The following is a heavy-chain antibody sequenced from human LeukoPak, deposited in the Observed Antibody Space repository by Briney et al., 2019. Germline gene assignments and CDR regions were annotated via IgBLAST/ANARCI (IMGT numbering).Heavy chain of an antibody. J-gene: IGHJ2*01. CDR2: ISSSSSYI. CDR1: GFTFSSYS. V-gene: IGHV3-21*01. D-gene: IGHD3-10*02. Sequence: GGSLRLSCAASGFTFSSYSMNWVRQAPGKGLEWVSSISSSSSYIYYADSVKGRFTISRDNAKNSLYLQMNSLRAEDTAVYYCARGAERLVRGDRARFDLWGRGTLVTVSS. CDR3: ARGAERLVRGDRARFDL.